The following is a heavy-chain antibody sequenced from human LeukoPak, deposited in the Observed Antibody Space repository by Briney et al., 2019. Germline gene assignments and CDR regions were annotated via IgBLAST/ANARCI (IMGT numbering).Heavy chain of an antibody. CDR3: ARGQWLVPYFDY. V-gene: IGHV4-34*01. CDR1: GGSFSGYY. CDR2: INHSGST. J-gene: IGHJ4*02. Sequence: PSETLSLTCAVYGGSFSGYYWSWIRQPPGKGLEWIGEINHSGSTNYNPSLKSRVTISVDTSKNQFSLKLGSVTAADTAVYYCARGQWLVPYFDYWGQGTLVTVSS. D-gene: IGHD6-19*01.